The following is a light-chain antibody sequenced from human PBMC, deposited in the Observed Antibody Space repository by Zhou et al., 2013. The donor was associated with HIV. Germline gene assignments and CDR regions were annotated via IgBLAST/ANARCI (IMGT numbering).Light chain of an antibody. J-gene: IGKJ4*01. Sequence: EIVLTQSPATLSLSPGERATLSCRANQSINIFLIWYQQKPGQPPRLLIYGASSRATGIPERFSGSGSGTDFILTISRLESEDFAVYYCQQYGGSPLVTFGGGTRVEMK. CDR2: GAS. V-gene: IGKV3-20*01. CDR1: QSINIF. CDR3: QQYGGSPLVT.